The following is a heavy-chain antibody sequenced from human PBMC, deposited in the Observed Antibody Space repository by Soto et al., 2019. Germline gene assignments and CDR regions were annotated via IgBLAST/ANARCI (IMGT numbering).Heavy chain of an antibody. Sequence: SETLSLTCAVYRGSFSGYYWSWIRQPPGEGLEWIGEINHSGSTNYNPSLKSRVTISVDTSKNQLSLKLSSVTAADTAVYYCARGGSGAHYYYYYGMDVWGQGTTVTVSS. CDR1: RGSFSGYY. CDR3: ARGGSGAHYYYYYGMDV. D-gene: IGHD3-10*01. CDR2: INHSGST. J-gene: IGHJ6*02. V-gene: IGHV4-34*01.